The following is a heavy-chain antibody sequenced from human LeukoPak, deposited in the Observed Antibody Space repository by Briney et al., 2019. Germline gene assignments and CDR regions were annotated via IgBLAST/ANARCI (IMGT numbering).Heavy chain of an antibody. CDR2: IYYSGST. Sequence: SETLSLTCTVSGGSISSYYWSWIRQPPGKGLEWIGYIYYSGSTSYNPSLKSRVTISVDTSKKQFSLKLNPVTAADTAFYYCARYIVSYPHDAFDIWGQGTMVTVSS. V-gene: IGHV4-59*01. J-gene: IGHJ3*02. CDR3: ARYIVSYPHDAFDI. D-gene: IGHD1-26*01. CDR1: GGSISSYY.